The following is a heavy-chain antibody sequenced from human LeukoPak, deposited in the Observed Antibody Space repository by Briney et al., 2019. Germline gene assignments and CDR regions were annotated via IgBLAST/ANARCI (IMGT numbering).Heavy chain of an antibody. V-gene: IGHV3-48*03. CDR2: ISSSGSTI. CDR1: GFTFSSYE. D-gene: IGHD3-3*01. CDR3: ASPPIYDFWSGYYLH. Sequence: GGSLRLSCAASGFTFSSYEMNWVRQAPGKGLEWVSYISSSGSTIYYADSVKGRFTISRDNAKNSLYLQMNSLKTEDTAVYYCASPPIYDFWSGYYLHWGQGTLVTVSS. J-gene: IGHJ4*02.